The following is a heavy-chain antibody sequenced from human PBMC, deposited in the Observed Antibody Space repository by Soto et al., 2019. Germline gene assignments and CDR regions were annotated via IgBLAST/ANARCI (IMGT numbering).Heavy chain of an antibody. CDR3: ARLLTVYCTNGVCYKAYYFDY. V-gene: IGHV4-39*01. J-gene: IGHJ4*02. CDR1: GGSISSSSYY. D-gene: IGHD2-8*01. Sequence: SETLSLTCTVSGGSISSSSYYWGWIRQPPGKGLEWIGSIYYSGSTYYNPSLKSQVTISVDTSKKQFSMKLSSVTAADTAVYYCARLLTVYCTNGVCYKAYYFDYWGQGTLVTVSS. CDR2: IYYSGST.